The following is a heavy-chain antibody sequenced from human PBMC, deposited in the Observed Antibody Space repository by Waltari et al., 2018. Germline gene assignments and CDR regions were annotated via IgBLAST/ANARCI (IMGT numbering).Heavy chain of an antibody. CDR3: ATGGWGFYFDY. CDR2: IRSSISYT. CDR1: GFTFSSYN. J-gene: IGHJ4*02. Sequence: EVQLVESGGGLVKPGGSLRLSCAASGFTFSSYNMNWVRQAPGKGLVWVSSIRSSISYTHYADSVKGRFTSSRDNAKNSLYLQMNSLRAEDTAVYYCATGGWGFYFDYWGPGTLVTVSS. V-gene: IGHV3-21*01. D-gene: IGHD7-27*01.